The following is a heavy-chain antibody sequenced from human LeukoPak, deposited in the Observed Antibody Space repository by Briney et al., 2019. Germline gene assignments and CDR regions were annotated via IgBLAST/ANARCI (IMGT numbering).Heavy chain of an antibody. J-gene: IGHJ6*03. CDR2: INPNSGGT. CDR1: GYTFTGYY. Sequence: ASVTVSFKASGYTFTGYYMHWVRQAPGQGLEWMGWINPNSGGTNYAQKFQGRVTMTRDTSISTAYMELSRLRSDDTAVYYCARGLSGPYYYYYMDVWGKGTTVTVSS. D-gene: IGHD2-15*01. CDR3: ARGLSGPYYYYYMDV. V-gene: IGHV1-2*02.